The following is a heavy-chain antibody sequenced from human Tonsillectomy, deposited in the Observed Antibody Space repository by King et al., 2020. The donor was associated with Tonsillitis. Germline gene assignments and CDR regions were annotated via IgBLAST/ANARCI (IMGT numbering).Heavy chain of an antibody. J-gene: IGHJ3*01. CDR1: GFTFSSYG. CDR3: ARDQTYYESSGYYSA. CDR2: ISYDGSDK. V-gene: IGHV3-30*05. Sequence: AQLVQSGGGVVQPGRSLRLSCADSGFTFSSYGMHWVRQAPGKGPEWVAVISYDGSDKYYVDSVKGRFTISRDNSKNTLYLQMNSLRAHDTAVYYCARDQTYYESSGYYSAWGQGTMVTVSS. D-gene: IGHD3-22*01.